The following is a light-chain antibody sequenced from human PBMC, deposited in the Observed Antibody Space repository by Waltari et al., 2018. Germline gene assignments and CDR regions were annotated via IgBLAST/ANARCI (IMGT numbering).Light chain of an antibody. CDR1: QSVSNN. CDR3: QQYNNWPLCT. CDR2: DAS. Sequence: EAMMTQSPATLSVSPGDRATLSCRASQSVSNNVAWFQPKPGQAPSLLIYDASTRATGVPARFSGSGSGTEFTLTISSLQTEDFAVYYCQQYNNWPLCTFGQGTKLEIK. J-gene: IGKJ2*02. V-gene: IGKV3-15*01.